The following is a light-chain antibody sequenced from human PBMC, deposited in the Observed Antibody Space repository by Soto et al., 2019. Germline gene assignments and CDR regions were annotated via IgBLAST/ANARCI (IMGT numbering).Light chain of an antibody. CDR1: QSVSNDF. CDR3: QQYNNWPPTWT. V-gene: IGKV3-20*01. Sequence: EIVLTQSPGILSLSPGERATLSCRASQSVSNDFLAWYQQKPGQAPRLLIYGASTRATDVPDRFSGSGSGADFTLTISRLEPEDFAVYYCQQYNNWPPTWTFGQGTKVDIK. J-gene: IGKJ1*01. CDR2: GAS.